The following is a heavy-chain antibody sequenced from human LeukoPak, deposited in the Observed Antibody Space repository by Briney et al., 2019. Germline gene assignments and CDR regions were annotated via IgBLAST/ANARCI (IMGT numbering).Heavy chain of an antibody. J-gene: IGHJ6*03. CDR3: ASERDYGDYEDYYYYMDV. CDR1: GFTFSSYS. V-gene: IGHV3-21*01. D-gene: IGHD4-17*01. Sequence: GGSLRLSCAASGFTFSSYSMNWVRQAPGKGLEWVSSISSSSSYIYYADSVKGRFTISRDNAKNSLYLQMNSLRAEDTAVYYCASERDYGDYEDYYYYMDVWGKGTTVTVSS. CDR2: ISSSSSYI.